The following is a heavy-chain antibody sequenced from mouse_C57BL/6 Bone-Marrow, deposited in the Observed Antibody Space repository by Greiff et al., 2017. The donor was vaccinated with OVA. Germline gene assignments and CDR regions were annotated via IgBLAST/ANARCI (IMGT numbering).Heavy chain of an antibody. CDR1: GYTFTSYW. Sequence: VQLQPPGAELAKPGASVKLSCKASGYTFTSYWMQWVKQRPGQGLEWIVEIAPSDSYTNYNQKFKGKAPLTVDTSSSTAYMQLSSLTSEDSAVYYCARRGYYGSRDFGVWGTGTTVTVSS. D-gene: IGHD1-1*01. CDR3: ARRGYYGSRDFGV. CDR2: IAPSDSYT. V-gene: IGHV1-50*01. J-gene: IGHJ1*03.